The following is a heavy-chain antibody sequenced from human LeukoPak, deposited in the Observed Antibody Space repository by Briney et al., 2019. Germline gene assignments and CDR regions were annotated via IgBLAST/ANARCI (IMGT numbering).Heavy chain of an antibody. CDR3: ARDNSVGDTAWWFDP. CDR1: GYTLTRHC. V-gene: IGHV1-46*01. CDR2: INTGGSWT. J-gene: IGHJ5*02. D-gene: IGHD1-26*01. Sequence: ASVKLSCKASGYTLTRHCMHWGRQAPGQGLGWRGVINTGGSWTSYAQKFHGRVTMTWDKSTSTDYMELSSLRSEGTAVYYCARDNSVGDTAWWFDPWGQGTLVNVSP.